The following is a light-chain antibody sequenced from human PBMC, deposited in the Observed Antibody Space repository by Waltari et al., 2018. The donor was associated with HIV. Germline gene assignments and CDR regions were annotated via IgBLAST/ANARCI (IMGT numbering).Light chain of an antibody. V-gene: IGLV1-51*01. J-gene: IGLJ3*02. Sequence: QSVLTQPPSVSAAPGQNVTISCSGSTPNIAQTHVACYQQLPATAPKLVIYDNNKRPSGIPDRFSGSKSGTSATLGISGLQTGDEADYYCEAWDNRLSGVLFGGGTKLTVL. CDR1: TPNIAQTH. CDR3: EAWDNRLSGVL. CDR2: DNN.